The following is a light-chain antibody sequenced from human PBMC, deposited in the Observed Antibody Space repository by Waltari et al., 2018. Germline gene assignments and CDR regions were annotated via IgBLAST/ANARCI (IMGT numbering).Light chain of an antibody. Sequence: EIVLTQSPGTLTLSPGERATLSCRASQSIGRSLVWYQQKPGPAPRLLIYDVSRRATGIPDRFSGSVYGTDFSLTISRLEPEDXXVYYCQKYERLPATFGQGTTVEIK. CDR2: DVS. V-gene: IGKV3-20*01. J-gene: IGKJ1*01. CDR1: QSIGRS. CDR3: QKYERLPAT.